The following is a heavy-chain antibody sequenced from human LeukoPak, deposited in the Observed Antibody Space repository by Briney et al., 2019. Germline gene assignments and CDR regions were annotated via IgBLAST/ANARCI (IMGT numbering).Heavy chain of an antibody. CDR3: AREEVGRGGGSRGSGSYYNWFDP. J-gene: IGHJ5*02. V-gene: IGHV1-2*02. CDR2: INPNSGGT. D-gene: IGHD3-10*01. CDR1: GYTFTGYY. Sequence: ASVKVSCKASGYTFTGYYMHWVRQAPGQGLEWMGWINPNSGGTNYAQKFQGRVTMTRDTSISTAYMELSRLRSDDTAVYYCAREEVGRGGGSRGSGSYYNWFDPWGQGTLVTVSS.